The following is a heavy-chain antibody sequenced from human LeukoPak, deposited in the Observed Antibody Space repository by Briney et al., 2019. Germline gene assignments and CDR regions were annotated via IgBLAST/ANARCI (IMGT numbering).Heavy chain of an antibody. CDR3: ARNSGGLQLVPPYFQH. J-gene: IGHJ1*01. CDR1: GFTFSDHY. CDR2: ISSSSSYI. Sequence: GGSLRLSFAASGFTFSDHYMDWVRQAPGKGLGWVSSISSSSSYIYYADSVKGRFTISRDNAKNSLYLQMNSLRAEDTAVYYCARNSGGLQLVPPYFQHWGQGTLVTVSS. D-gene: IGHD6-13*01. V-gene: IGHV3-21*01.